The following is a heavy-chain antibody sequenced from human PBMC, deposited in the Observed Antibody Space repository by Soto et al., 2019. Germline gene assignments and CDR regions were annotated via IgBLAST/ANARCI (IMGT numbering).Heavy chain of an antibody. J-gene: IGHJ6*02. CDR3: ARAGGMRYFDWLHYYYGMDV. V-gene: IGHV4-31*03. CDR1: GGSISSGGYY. CDR2: IYYSGST. D-gene: IGHD3-9*01. Sequence: QVQLQESGPGLVKPSQTLSLTCTVSGGSISSGGYYWSWSRQHPGKGLEWIGYIYYSGSTYYNPSRKSRVTISVDTSKNQFSLKLSSVTAADTAVYYCARAGGMRYFDWLHYYYGMDVWGQGTTVTVSS.